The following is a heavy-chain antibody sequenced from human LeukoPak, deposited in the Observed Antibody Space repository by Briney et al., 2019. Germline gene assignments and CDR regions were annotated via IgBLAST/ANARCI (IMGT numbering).Heavy chain of an antibody. CDR1: GYTFTNYG. J-gene: IGHJ4*02. V-gene: IGHV1-18*01. D-gene: IGHD1-1*01. CDR3: ARDGNDVMDY. CDR2: ISGHNDNA. Sequence: GASVKVSCKASGYTFTNYGISWVRQAPGQGLEWVGWISGHNDNAHYAQKLKGRVTMTRETSTSTVYMELRSLSSDDTAIYYCARDGNDVMDYWGQGTLVTVSS.